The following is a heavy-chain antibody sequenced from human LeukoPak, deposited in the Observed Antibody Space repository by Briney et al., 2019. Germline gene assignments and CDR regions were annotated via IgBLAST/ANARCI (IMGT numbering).Heavy chain of an antibody. CDR1: AFTFNTFD. Sequence: GGSLRLSCSVSAFTFNTFDNFAMNWVRQAPGKGLEWVSFIRYDGSNKYYVDSVKGRFTISRDNSKNTVFLQMNSLRAEDTAVYYCAKPSGSGFDYWGQGTLVTVSS. CDR3: AKPSGSGFDY. CDR2: IRYDGSNK. J-gene: IGHJ4*02. D-gene: IGHD1-26*01. V-gene: IGHV3-30*02.